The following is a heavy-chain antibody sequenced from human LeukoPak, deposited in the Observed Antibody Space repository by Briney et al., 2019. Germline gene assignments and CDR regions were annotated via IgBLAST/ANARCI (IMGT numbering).Heavy chain of an antibody. V-gene: IGHV4-4*02. D-gene: IGHD2/OR15-2a*01. CDR3: AKEGLWGFDY. J-gene: IGHJ4*01. CDR2: VYHSGST. Sequence: SETLSLTCAVSGGSISSSNWWSWVRQPPGKGLEWIGEVYHSGSTNYNPSLKSRVTISVDRSKNQFSLKLNSVTAADTAVYYCAKEGLWGFDYWGQEPWSPSPQ. CDR1: GGSISSSNW.